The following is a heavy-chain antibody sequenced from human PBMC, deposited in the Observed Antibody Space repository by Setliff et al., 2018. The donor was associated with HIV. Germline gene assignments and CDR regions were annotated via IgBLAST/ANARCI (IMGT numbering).Heavy chain of an antibody. J-gene: IGHJ4*02. CDR2: TYYSGRT. V-gene: IGHV4-59*08. Sequence: PSETLSLTCTVSGGSMSTYYWSCIRQPPGKGLEWIGYTYYSGRTNYTPSLKSRVHISVDTSKNQFSRKLSSVTAADTPVNYCARQPRWLQFPRYFDYWGQGTRVTVSS. D-gene: IGHD5-12*01. CDR1: GGSMSTYY. CDR3: ARQPRWLQFPRYFDY.